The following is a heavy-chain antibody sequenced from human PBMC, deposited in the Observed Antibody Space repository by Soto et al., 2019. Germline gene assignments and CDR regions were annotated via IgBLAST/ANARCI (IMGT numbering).Heavy chain of an antibody. CDR2: IIPIFGTA. D-gene: IGHD3-16*01. CDR3: AREGVRGMDV. Sequence: ASVKVSCKASGGTFSSYAISWVRQAPGQGLEWMGGIIPIFGTANYAQKFQGRVTITTDDSTSTAYMELSSLRSEDTAVYYCAREGVRGMDVWGQGTTVTVSS. CDR1: GGTFSSYA. J-gene: IGHJ6*02. V-gene: IGHV1-69*05.